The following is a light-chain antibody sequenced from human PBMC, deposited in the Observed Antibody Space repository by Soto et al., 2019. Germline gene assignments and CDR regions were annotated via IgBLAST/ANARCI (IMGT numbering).Light chain of an antibody. V-gene: IGKV3-11*01. CDR2: DVS. CDR1: QNISNY. Sequence: IVFTQSPATLSLSPGKRATLSCRASQNISNYLIWYPQKPGQAPRLLIYDVSNRETGIPARFSGSGSGTDFTLTISSLEPEDFAVYDCQQRSNWPRTFGQGTKVDIK. J-gene: IGKJ1*01. CDR3: QQRSNWPRT.